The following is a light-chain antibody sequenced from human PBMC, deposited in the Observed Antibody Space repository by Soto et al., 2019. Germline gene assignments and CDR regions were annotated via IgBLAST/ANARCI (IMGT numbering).Light chain of an antibody. CDR2: AAS. CDR3: QQSYSTPYT. Sequence: DIQMTQSPSSLSASVGDRVTITCRASQSISSYLNWYQQKPGKAPKRLIYAASSLQSGVPSRFSGSGSETDFTLTISSLQPEDFATYYCQQSYSTPYTFGQGTKLKIK. CDR1: QSISSY. J-gene: IGKJ2*01. V-gene: IGKV1-39*01.